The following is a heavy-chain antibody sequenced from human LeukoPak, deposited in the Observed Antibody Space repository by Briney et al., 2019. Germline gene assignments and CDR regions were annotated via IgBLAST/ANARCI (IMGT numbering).Heavy chain of an antibody. CDR2: IRYDGSNK. CDR3: ARGNYSSGWYYYYGMDV. V-gene: IGHV3-30*02. D-gene: IGHD6-19*01. Sequence: GGSLRLSCAASGFTFSSYGMHWVRQAPGKGLEWVAFIRYDGSNKYYADSVKGRFTISRDNSKNTLYLQMNSLRAEDTAVYYCARGNYSSGWYYYYGMDVWGQGTTVTVSS. CDR1: GFTFSSYG. J-gene: IGHJ6*02.